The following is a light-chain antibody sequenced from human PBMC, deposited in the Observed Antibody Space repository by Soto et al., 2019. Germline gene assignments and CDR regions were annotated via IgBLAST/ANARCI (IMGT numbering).Light chain of an antibody. CDR2: EAT. CDR3: CSFAGSNSWV. Sequence: HSALTQPASVSGSPGQSITISCTGTSSDVGTYDLVSWYQHHPGAAPKLMIYEATRRPSGISNRFSGSKSGNTASLTISGLQAEDEADYYCCSFAGSNSWVFGGGTKLTVL. V-gene: IGLV2-23*01. J-gene: IGLJ3*02. CDR1: SSDVGTYDL.